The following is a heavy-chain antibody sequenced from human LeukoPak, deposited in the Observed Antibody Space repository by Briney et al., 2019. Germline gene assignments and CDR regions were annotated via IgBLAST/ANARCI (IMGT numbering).Heavy chain of an antibody. CDR3: ARDHFGDFWSGYWDYYYYMDV. CDR1: GFTLSDYW. CDR2: IKKDGSEK. J-gene: IGHJ6*03. V-gene: IGHV3-7*01. D-gene: IGHD3-3*01. Sequence: GGSLRLSCAASGFTLSDYWMTWVRQAPGKGLEWVANIKKDGSEKNYVDSVKGRFTISRDNAKNSLYLQMNSLRAEDTAVYYCARDHFGDFWSGYWDYYYYMDVWGKGTTVTVSS.